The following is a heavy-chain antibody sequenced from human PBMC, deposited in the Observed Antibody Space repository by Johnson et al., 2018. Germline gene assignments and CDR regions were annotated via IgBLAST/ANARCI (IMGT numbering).Heavy chain of an antibody. CDR1: GYSFTSYW. CDR2: IYPGDSDT. J-gene: IGHJ5*02. D-gene: IGHD2-21*02. CDR3: ARVVSDVDRSLYNWFDP. V-gene: IGHV5-51*03. Sequence: EVQLVESGAEVKKPGESLKISCKGSGYSFTSYWIGWVRQMPGKGLEWMGIIYPGDSDTRYSPSFQGQVTISADKSISPAYLQWSSLKASDTAMDYCARVVSDVDRSLYNWFDPWGQGTLVTVSS.